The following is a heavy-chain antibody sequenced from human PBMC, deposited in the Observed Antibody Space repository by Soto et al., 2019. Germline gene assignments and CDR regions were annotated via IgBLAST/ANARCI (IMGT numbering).Heavy chain of an antibody. CDR1: GFTFSSYA. CDR2: ISGSGGST. CDR3: AKDSSFGEYYDSSGYPDY. Sequence: VGSLRLSCAASGFTFSSYAMSWVRQAPGKGLEWVSAISGSGGSTYYADSVKGRFTISRDNSKNTLYLQMNSLRAEDTAVYYCAKDSSFGEYYDSSGYPDYWGQGTLVTVSS. J-gene: IGHJ4*02. V-gene: IGHV3-23*01. D-gene: IGHD3-22*01.